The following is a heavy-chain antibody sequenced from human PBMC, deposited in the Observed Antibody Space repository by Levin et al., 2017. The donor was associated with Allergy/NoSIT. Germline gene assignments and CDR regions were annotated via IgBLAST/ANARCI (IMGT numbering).Heavy chain of an antibody. J-gene: IGHJ4*02. CDR1: GFTFNNYA. CDR3: AKDAIRGSDQPYYFDY. D-gene: IGHD6-19*01. V-gene: IGHV3-23*01. CDR2: IINSGVGT. Sequence: PGGSLRLSCAASGFTFNNYAMSWVRQAPGKGLEWVSAIINSGVGTYYADSVKGRFTISRDNSKNTTYLQMNSLRAEDPAVYFCAKDAIRGSDQPYYFDYWGQGTMVTASS.